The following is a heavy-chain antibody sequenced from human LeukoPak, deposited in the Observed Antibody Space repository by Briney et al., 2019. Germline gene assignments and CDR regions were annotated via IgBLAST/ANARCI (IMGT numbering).Heavy chain of an antibody. CDR3: ARGGVTRGYYYYGMDV. D-gene: IGHD2-21*02. CDR2: ISYDGSNK. J-gene: IGHJ6*02. V-gene: IGHV3-30*03. Sequence: GGSLRLSCAASGFTFSSYGLHWVRQAPGKGLEWVAVISYDGSNKYYVDSVKGRFTISRDNSKNTLYLQMNSLRAEDTAVYYCARGGVTRGYYYYGMDVWGQGTTVTVSS. CDR1: GFTFSSYG.